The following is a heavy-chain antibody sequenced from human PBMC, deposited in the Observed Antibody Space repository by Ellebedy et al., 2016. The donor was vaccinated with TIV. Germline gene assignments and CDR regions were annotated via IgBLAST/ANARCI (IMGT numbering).Heavy chain of an antibody. D-gene: IGHD3-10*01. V-gene: IGHV6-1*01. CDR3: TRTKSGTGGF. CDR2: TYYRSKWYS. J-gene: IGHJ4*02. Sequence: SQTLSLTXXISWDSVPCNSAVWNWLRQSPSRGLEWLGRTYYRSKWYSDYAVSVRSRLTVIPDTSTNQFSLQLSSVTPEDTAMYYCTRTKSGTGGFWGQGTLVTVSS. CDR1: WDSVPCNSAV.